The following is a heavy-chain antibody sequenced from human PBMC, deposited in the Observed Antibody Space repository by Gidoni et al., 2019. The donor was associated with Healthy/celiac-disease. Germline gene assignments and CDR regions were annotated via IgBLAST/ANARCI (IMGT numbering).Heavy chain of an antibody. V-gene: IGHV4-34*01. CDR2: INHSGST. Sequence: QVQLQQWGAGLLKPSETLSLTCAVYGGSFSGYYWSWIRQPPGKGLEWIGEINHSGSTNYNPSLKSRVTISVDTSKNQFSLKRSSVTAADTAVYYCARTGPQNPYDFWSGYRYYFDYWGQGTLVTVSS. D-gene: IGHD3-3*01. CDR1: GGSFSGYY. J-gene: IGHJ4*02. CDR3: ARTGPQNPYDFWSGYRYYFDY.